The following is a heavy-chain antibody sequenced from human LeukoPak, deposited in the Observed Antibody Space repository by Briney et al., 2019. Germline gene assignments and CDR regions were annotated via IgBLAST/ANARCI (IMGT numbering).Heavy chain of an antibody. D-gene: IGHD1-1*01. V-gene: IGHV4-34*01. CDR2: INHRGDT. J-gene: IGHJ4*03. CDR1: GGSFSSYY. CDR3: ARGPTISETGYFDY. Sequence: SSETLSLTCAVYGGSFSSYYWSWIRQSPGKGLEWIAEINHRGDTNYNPSVKSRATISVDTSKNQFSLKVTSLTAADTAVYYCARGPTISETGYFDYWGQGTLVTVSS.